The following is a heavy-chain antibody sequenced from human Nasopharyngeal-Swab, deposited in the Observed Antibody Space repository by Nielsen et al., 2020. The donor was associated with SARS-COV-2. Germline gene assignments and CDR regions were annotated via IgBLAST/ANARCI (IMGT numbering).Heavy chain of an antibody. Sequence: ASVKVSCKASGYTFTAYYMHWVRQAPGQGLEWMGWINANSGGIKYAQKFQGRVTMARDTSITTAYMELSSLRSEDTAVYYCARGVVAGYWGQGTLVTVSS. CDR2: INANSGGI. D-gene: IGHD2-2*01. J-gene: IGHJ4*02. CDR3: ARGVVAGY. CDR1: GYTFTAYY. V-gene: IGHV1-2*02.